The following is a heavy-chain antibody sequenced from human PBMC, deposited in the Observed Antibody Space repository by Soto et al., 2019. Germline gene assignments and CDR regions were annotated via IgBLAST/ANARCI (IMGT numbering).Heavy chain of an antibody. Sequence: ASVKVSCKASGYTFTGYYMHWGRQAPGQGLEWMGWINPNSGGTNYAQEFQGWVTMTRDTSISTAYLELSRLRSADTVVYYCARGGDLILSFDFWGQGTLVTISS. CDR2: INPNSGGT. V-gene: IGHV1-2*04. CDR1: GYTFTGYY. D-gene: IGHD3-16*01. CDR3: ARGGDLILSFDF. J-gene: IGHJ4*02.